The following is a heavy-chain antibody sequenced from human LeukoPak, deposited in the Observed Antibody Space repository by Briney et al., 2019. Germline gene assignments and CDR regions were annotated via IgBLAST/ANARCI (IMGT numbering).Heavy chain of an antibody. Sequence: SETLSLTCTVSGGSISSYYWSWIRQPPGKGLVWIGYIYYSGSTNYNPSLKSRVTISVDTSKNQFSLKLSSVTAADTAVYYCARTRGGSPFGYWGQGTLVTVSS. D-gene: IGHD3-16*01. CDR3: ARTRGGSPFGY. V-gene: IGHV4-59*01. CDR2: IYYSGST. CDR1: GGSISSYY. J-gene: IGHJ4*02.